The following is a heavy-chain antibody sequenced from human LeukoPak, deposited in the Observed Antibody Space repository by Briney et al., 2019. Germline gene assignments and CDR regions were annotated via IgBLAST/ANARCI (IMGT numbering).Heavy chain of an antibody. Sequence: PGGSLRLSCAASGFTFSYYSMNWVRQAPGKGLEWVSYISDSSTTIYYADSVKGRFTVSRDNAKNSLYLQMNSLRAEDTAVYYCARDHGSSSSFDYWGQGSLVTVSS. CDR3: ARDHGSSSSFDY. V-gene: IGHV3-48*01. CDR2: ISDSSTTI. J-gene: IGHJ4*02. D-gene: IGHD2-15*01. CDR1: GFTFSYYS.